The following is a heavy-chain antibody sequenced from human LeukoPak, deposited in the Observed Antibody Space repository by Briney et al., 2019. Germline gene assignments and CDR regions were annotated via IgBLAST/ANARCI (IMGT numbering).Heavy chain of an antibody. CDR1: GFNFSSNY. V-gene: IGHV3-53*01. D-gene: IGHD1/OR15-1a*01. J-gene: IGHJ5*02. CDR3: ARDLRGRTTLTNWFDP. Sequence: TGGSLRLSCAASGFNFSSNYMSWVRQAPGKGLEWVSVIYSGGSTFYAVSVKGRFTISRDNSKNTLYLQMNSLRAEDTAVYYCARDLRGRTTLTNWFDPWGQGTLVTVSS. CDR2: IYSGGST.